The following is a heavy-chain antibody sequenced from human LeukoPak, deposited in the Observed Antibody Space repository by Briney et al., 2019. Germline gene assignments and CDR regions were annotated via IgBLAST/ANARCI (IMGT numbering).Heavy chain of an antibody. CDR3: ARDRSRESGYCSGGSCYSYWFDP. CDR2: IYTSGST. V-gene: IGHV4-4*07. D-gene: IGHD2-15*01. CDR1: GGSISSYY. J-gene: IGHJ5*02. Sequence: SETLSLTCTVSGGSISSYYWSWIRQPAGKGLEWIGRIYTSGSTNYNPPLKSRVTMSVDTSKNHFSLKLSSVTAADTAVYYCARDRSRESGYCSGGSCYSYWFDPWGQGTLVTVSS.